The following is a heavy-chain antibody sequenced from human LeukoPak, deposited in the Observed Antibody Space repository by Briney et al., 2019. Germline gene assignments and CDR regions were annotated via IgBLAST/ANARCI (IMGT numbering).Heavy chain of an antibody. Sequence: KPSETLSLTCTVSGGSISSYYWSWIRQPPGKGLEWIGHIYYSGSTNYNPSLNSRVTISVDTSKNQFSLKLTSVTAADTAVYYCVRRGYCSGTSCYIFDYWGQGTLVTVSS. D-gene: IGHD2-2*02. J-gene: IGHJ4*02. CDR1: GGSISSYY. CDR3: VRRGYCSGTSCYIFDY. V-gene: IGHV4-59*08. CDR2: IYYSGST.